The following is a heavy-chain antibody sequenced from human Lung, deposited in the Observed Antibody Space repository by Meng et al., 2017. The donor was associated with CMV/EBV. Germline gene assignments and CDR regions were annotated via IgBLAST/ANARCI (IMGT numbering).Heavy chain of an antibody. CDR3: ARGQVQCSTINCHDYRFSGMDV. V-gene: IGHV1-8*01. CDR2: MSPNRGNT. CDR1: GYTXSNYD. D-gene: IGHD2/OR15-2a*01. Sequence: ASXXVSXKASGYTXSNYDIIWVRQASGQGLEWVGWMSPNRGNTAYAQKFQGRVTMTRDTSTSIAYMELSSLRSGDTAVYYCARGQVQCSTINCHDYRFSGMDVWXQGTXVTVSS. J-gene: IGHJ6*02.